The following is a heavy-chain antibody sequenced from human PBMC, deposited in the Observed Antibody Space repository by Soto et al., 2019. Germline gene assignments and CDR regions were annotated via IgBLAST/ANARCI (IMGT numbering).Heavy chain of an antibody. CDR2: ISGSGGST. V-gene: IGHV3-23*01. CDR3: AKDLTFDYGDSIDY. Sequence: QPGGSLRLSCAASGFTLSSYSMNWVRQAPKKGLEWVSAISGSGGSTYYADSVKGRFTISRDNSKNTLYLQMNSLRAEDTAVYYCAKDLTFDYGDSIDYWDKGTLVTDPS. J-gene: IGHJ4*02. D-gene: IGHD4-17*01. CDR1: GFTLSSYS.